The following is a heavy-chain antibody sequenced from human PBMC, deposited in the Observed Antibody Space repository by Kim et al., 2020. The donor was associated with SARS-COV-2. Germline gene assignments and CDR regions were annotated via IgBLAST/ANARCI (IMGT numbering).Heavy chain of an antibody. CDR1: GGSISSSSYY. CDR2: IYYSGST. J-gene: IGHJ6*02. V-gene: IGHV4-39*01. Sequence: SETLSLTCTVSGGSISSSSYYWCWIRQPPGKGLEWIGSIYYSGSTYYNPSLKSRVTISVDTSKNQFSLKLSSVTAADTAVYYCARQSWGVAAAGPIMKGPSLYYYYGMDAWGQGTTVTVSS. CDR3: ARQSWGVAAAGPIMKGPSLYYYYGMDA. D-gene: IGHD6-13*01.